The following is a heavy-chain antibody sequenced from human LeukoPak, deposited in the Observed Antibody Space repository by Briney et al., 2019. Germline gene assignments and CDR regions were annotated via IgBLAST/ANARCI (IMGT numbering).Heavy chain of an antibody. Sequence: GGSLRLSCAASGFTFSDYYMSWIRQAPGKGLEWVSYISSSGSSIDYADSVKGRFTVSRDNGKNSLFLQMNSLRAEDTAIYYCVRVKGGWLGEKTYDYLGQGTLVTVSP. V-gene: IGHV3-11*01. CDR1: GFTFSDYY. D-gene: IGHD5-24*01. CDR2: ISSSGSSI. CDR3: VRVKGGWLGEKTYDY. J-gene: IGHJ4*02.